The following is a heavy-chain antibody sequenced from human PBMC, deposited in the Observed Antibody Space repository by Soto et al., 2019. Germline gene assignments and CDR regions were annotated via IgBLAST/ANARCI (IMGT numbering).Heavy chain of an antibody. Sequence: QVQLQESGPGLVKPSETLSLTCAVSGVSISSYSWSWIRQPAGKGLEWIGRIHSSGSTNYNPSLKGRVTMAVDTSKNQFSLRLNSVTAADTAVYFCAREWELISRGLDVWGQGTTVTVSS. CDR3: AREWELISRGLDV. V-gene: IGHV4-4*07. CDR1: GVSISSYS. J-gene: IGHJ6*02. D-gene: IGHD1-26*01. CDR2: IHSSGST.